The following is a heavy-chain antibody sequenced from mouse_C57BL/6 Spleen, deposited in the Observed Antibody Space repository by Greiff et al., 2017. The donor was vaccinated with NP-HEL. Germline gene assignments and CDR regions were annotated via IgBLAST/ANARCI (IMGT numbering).Heavy chain of an antibody. CDR1: GYAFSSYW. Sequence: QVQLQQSGAELVKPGASVKISCKASGYAFSSYWMNWVKQRPGKGLEWIGQIYPGDGDTNYNGKFKGKATLTADKSSSTAYMQLSSLTSEDSAVYFCATYNAYYDYDEGYFDVWGTGTTVTVSS. D-gene: IGHD2-4*01. V-gene: IGHV1-80*01. CDR2: IYPGDGDT. CDR3: ATYNAYYDYDEGYFDV. J-gene: IGHJ1*03.